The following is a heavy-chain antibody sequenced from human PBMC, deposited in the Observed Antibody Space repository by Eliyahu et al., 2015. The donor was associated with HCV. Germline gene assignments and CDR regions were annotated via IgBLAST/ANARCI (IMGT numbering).Heavy chain of an antibody. J-gene: IGHJ6*02. CDR1: GYTFTGXY. Sequence: QVQLVQSGAEVKKPGASVKVSCKASGYTFTGXYMPWVRQAPGQGLEWMGWINPNSGGTNYAQKFQGRVTMTRDTSISTAYMELSRLRSDDTAVYYCARDATLDTARVYYYYGMDVWGQGTTVTVSS. V-gene: IGHV1-2*02. CDR2: INPNSGGT. D-gene: IGHD5-18*01. CDR3: ARDATLDTARVYYYYGMDV.